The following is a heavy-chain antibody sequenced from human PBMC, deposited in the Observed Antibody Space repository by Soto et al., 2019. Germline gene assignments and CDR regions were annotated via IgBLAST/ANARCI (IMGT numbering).Heavy chain of an antibody. D-gene: IGHD6-19*01. V-gene: IGHV1-69*01. CDR1: GVTFSKFI. CDR2: IIPIFGTA. CDR3: AKVRYSSPMGYYYGMDV. J-gene: IGHJ6*02. Sequence: QVQLEQSGGEVKKPGSSVKVSCKASGVTFSKFIMTWVRQAPGLGLEWVGGIIPIFGTANYAQKFQGRVTITADESTSTSYLEVSNLRSEDTAVYYCAKVRYSSPMGYYYGMDVWGQGIAVTGSS.